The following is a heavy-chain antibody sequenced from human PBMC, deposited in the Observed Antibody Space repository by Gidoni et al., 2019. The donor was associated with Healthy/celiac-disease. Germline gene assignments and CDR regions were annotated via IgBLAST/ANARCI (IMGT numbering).Heavy chain of an antibody. CDR2: IKSKTDGGTT. CDR1: GFTFSNAW. J-gene: IGHJ4*02. Sequence: EVQLVESGGGLVKPGGSLRLSCAASGFTFSNAWMNWVSQAPGKGLEWVGRIKSKTDGGTTDYAAPVKGRFTISRDDSKNTLYLQMNSLKTEDTAVYYCTTVFRGVTGLYYFDYWGQGTLVTVSS. D-gene: IGHD2-21*02. V-gene: IGHV3-15*07. CDR3: TTVFRGVTGLYYFDY.